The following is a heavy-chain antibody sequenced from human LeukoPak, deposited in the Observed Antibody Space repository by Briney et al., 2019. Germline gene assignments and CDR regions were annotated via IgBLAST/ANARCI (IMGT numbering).Heavy chain of an antibody. Sequence: GRSLRLSCAASGFTFVDYAMHWLRQAPGKGLEGVSGISWNSGSIGYADSVKGRFTISRDNAKNSLYLQMNSLRAEDTALYYCAKDIKRGQLVSWGQGTLVTVSS. CDR1: GFTFVDYA. D-gene: IGHD6-13*01. CDR3: AKDIKRGQLVS. J-gene: IGHJ5*02. V-gene: IGHV3-9*01. CDR2: ISWNSGSI.